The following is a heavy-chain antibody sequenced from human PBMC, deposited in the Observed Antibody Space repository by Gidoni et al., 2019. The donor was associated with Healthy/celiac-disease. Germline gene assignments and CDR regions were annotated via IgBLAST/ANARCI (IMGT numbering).Heavy chain of an antibody. Sequence: EVQLLESGGGLVQPGGSLRLSCAASGFTFSSYAMSWVRQAPGKGLEWVSAISGSGGSTYYADAVKGRFTISRDNCKNTLYLQMNSLRAEDTAVYYCASTIMITFGGVPPWGQGTLVTVSS. CDR1: GFTFSSYA. CDR2: ISGSGGST. V-gene: IGHV3-23*01. CDR3: ASTIMITFGGVPP. D-gene: IGHD3-16*01. J-gene: IGHJ5*02.